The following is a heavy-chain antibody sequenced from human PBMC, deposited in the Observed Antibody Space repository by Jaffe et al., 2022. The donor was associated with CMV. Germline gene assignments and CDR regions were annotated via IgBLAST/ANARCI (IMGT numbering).Heavy chain of an antibody. Sequence: EVQLLESGGGLVQPGGSLRLSCAASGFTFSNYAMTWVRQAPGKGLEWVSGISGSGGSTYYVDSVKGRFTISRDNSKNMLYLQMNRLRAEDTAVYYCARFGSCGYPCSVDYWGQGSLVTVSS. J-gene: IGHJ4*02. CDR3: ARFGSCGYPCSVDY. CDR2: ISGSGGST. V-gene: IGHV3-23*01. CDR1: GFTFSNYA. D-gene: IGHD3-16*01.